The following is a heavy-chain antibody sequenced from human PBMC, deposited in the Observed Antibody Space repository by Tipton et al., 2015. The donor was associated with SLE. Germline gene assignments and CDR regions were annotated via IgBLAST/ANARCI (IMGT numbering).Heavy chain of an antibody. CDR1: GFTFSSYA. CDR2: ISGSGGST. CDR3: AKDQHDFWSGYYFDY. D-gene: IGHD3-3*01. V-gene: IGHV3-23*01. J-gene: IGHJ4*02. Sequence: SLRLSCAASGFTFSSYAMSWVRQAPGKGLEWVSAISGSGGSTYYADSVKGRFTISRDNSKNTLYLQMNSLRAEDTAVYYCAKDQHDFWSGYYFDYWGQGTLVTVSS.